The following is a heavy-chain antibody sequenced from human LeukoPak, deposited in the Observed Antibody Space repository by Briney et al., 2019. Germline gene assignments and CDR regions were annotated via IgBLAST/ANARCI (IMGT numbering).Heavy chain of an antibody. V-gene: IGHV3-74*01. CDR2: INNDGSSA. CDR3: AKDSGSSSFYYYYMDV. Sequence: GGSLRLSCAASGFTFSSYWMHWVRQTPGKGLIYISRINNDGSSANYADSVKGRFTIFRDNSENTLYLQMNSLRAEDTAVYYCAKDSGSSSFYYYYMDVWGKGTTVTVSS. J-gene: IGHJ6*03. D-gene: IGHD6-13*01. CDR1: GFTFSSYW.